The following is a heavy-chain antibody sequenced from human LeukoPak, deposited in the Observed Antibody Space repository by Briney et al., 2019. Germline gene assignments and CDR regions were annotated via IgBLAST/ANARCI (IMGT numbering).Heavy chain of an antibody. J-gene: IGHJ5*02. V-gene: IGHV4-30-4*01. CDR2: ISYSGST. CDR3: ARVGSDYGAHAGRIGWFDP. Sequence: SETLSLTCTVSGGSLSSGDYYWRWIRQPPGRGLKWLGYISYSGSTYYNPSLKSRVTISVDTSKNQFSLNLSSMTAAHTAVYYCARVGSDYGAHAGRIGWFDPWGQGTLVTVST. CDR1: GGSLSSGDYY. D-gene: IGHD4-17*01.